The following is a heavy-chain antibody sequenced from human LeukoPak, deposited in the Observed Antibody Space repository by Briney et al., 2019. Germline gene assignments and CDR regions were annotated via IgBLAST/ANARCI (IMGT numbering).Heavy chain of an antibody. CDR1: AYTFRSRG. J-gene: IGHJ4*02. CDR3: ARGVLALVEERNAD. CDR2: ISANNGTT. D-gene: IGHD3-3*02. V-gene: IGHV1-18*01. Sequence: ASVKVSCKASAYTFRSRGVTWVRQAPGQGLEWMGWISANNGTTNYAQKFQGRVTMATDRSTDTAYMELRSLRYDDTAVYYCARGVLALVEERNADWGQGTLVTVSS.